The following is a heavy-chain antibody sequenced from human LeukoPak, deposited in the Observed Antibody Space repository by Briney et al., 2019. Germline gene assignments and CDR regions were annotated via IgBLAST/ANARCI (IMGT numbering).Heavy chain of an antibody. Sequence: ASVKVSCKASGYTFTSYYMHWVRQAPGQGLEWMGIINPSGGSTSYAQKFQGRVTMTRDVSTSTVYMELSSLRSEDTAVYYCARGPSIAARRFNWFDPWGQGTLVTVSS. CDR1: GYTFTSYY. CDR3: ARGPSIAARRFNWFDP. D-gene: IGHD6-6*01. J-gene: IGHJ5*02. CDR2: INPSGGST. V-gene: IGHV1-46*01.